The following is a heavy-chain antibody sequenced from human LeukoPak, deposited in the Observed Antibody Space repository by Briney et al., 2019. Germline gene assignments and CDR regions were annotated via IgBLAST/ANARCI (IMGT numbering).Heavy chain of an antibody. D-gene: IGHD3-10*01. J-gene: IGHJ4*01. CDR2: IDRVVTTT. CDR3: ARGYCYHNAGPYFDF. CDR1: GFTFINYW. V-gene: IGHV3-74*01. Sequence: GGSLRLSCSASGFTFINYWMRWVRQMPGMGRGWVSKIDRVVTTTGYADSVKGRFTISRDNTKNTLYLQINALRAEDTAVYYCARGYCYHNAGPYFDFWGHGALVTVSS.